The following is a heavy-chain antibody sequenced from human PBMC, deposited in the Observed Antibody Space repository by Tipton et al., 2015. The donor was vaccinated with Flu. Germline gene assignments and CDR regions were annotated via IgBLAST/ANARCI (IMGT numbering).Heavy chain of an antibody. J-gene: IGHJ4*02. CDR2: ISNSGSTI. Sequence: SLRLSCAASGFSFSSYGMNWVRQAPGKGLEWVLHISNSGSTINYADSVKGRFTISRDNAKNSLYLQMNSLRAEDTAVYYCATLTGDDYWGQGDLVTVSS. CDR1: GFSFSSYG. CDR3: ATLTGDDY. D-gene: IGHD7-27*01. V-gene: IGHV3-48*03.